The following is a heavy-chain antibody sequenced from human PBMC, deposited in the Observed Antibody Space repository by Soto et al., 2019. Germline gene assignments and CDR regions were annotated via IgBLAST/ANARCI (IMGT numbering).Heavy chain of an antibody. J-gene: IGHJ3*02. V-gene: IGHV4-38-2*02. CDR1: GYSISSGYY. D-gene: IGHD6-19*01. Sequence: PSETLSLTCAVSGYSISSGYYWGWIRQPPGKGLEWIGSIYHSGSTYYSPSLKSRVTISVDTSKNQFSLKLSSVTAADTAVYYCARDARALIAVAGTVDAFDIWGQGTMVTVS. CDR3: ARDARALIAVAGTVDAFDI. CDR2: IYHSGST.